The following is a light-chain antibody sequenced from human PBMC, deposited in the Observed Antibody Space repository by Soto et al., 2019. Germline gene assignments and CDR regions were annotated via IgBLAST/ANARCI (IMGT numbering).Light chain of an antibody. CDR1: LSVSVY. CDR2: DAS. CDR3: HQRQYWPPIT. V-gene: IGKV3-11*01. J-gene: IGKJ5*01. Sequence: EVLLTHSRASLSLSPGESSPLSCRTSLSVSVYLDWYQQKPGQAPRLLISDASNRATGIPARFSGSGSGTDFTLTISSLEPEDFAVYYCHQRQYWPPITFGQGTRLEIK.